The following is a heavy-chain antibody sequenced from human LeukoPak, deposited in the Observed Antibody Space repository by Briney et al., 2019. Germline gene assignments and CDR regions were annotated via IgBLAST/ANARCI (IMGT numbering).Heavy chain of an antibody. Sequence: ASAKVSCKAPGYTFTSYGISWVRQAPGQGLEWMGWISAYNGNTNYAQKLQGRVTMTTDTSTSTAYMELRSLRSDDTAVYYCARASYDILTGYKTDDYWGQGTLVTVSS. CDR1: GYTFTSYG. V-gene: IGHV1-18*01. CDR3: ARASYDILTGYKTDDY. D-gene: IGHD3-9*01. CDR2: ISAYNGNT. J-gene: IGHJ4*02.